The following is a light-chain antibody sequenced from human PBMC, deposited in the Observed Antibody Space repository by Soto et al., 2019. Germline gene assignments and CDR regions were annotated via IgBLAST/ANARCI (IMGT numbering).Light chain of an antibody. V-gene: IGLV2-14*01. CDR3: SSYSTSNTLAYV. Sequence: QSALTQPPSASGSPGQSVTISCTGTSSDVGAYDYVSWYQQHPAKAPKLIIFEVSDRPSGVSNRFSGSKSGNTASLTISGLQPDDEADYYCSSYSTSNTLAYVFGTGTKLTVL. CDR2: EVS. CDR1: SSDVGAYDY. J-gene: IGLJ1*01.